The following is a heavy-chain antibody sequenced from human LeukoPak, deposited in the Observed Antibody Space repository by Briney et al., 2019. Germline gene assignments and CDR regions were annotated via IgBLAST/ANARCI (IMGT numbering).Heavy chain of an antibody. CDR3: CRYFDWSPDY. Sequence: GGSLRLSCAASGVPFSIYAMSWVRQAPGKGLEGVSAISGSGGSTYYADSVTGRFTISRDNSKNTLYLQMNSLRAEDTAVYYCCRYFDWSPDYWGQGTLVTVSS. V-gene: IGHV3-23*01. J-gene: IGHJ4*02. CDR2: ISGSGGST. D-gene: IGHD3-9*01. CDR1: GVPFSIYA.